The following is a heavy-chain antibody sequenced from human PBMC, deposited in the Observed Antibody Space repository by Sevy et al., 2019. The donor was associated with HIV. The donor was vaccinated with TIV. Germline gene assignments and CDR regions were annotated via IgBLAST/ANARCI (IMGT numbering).Heavy chain of an antibody. CDR2: IRSKTFGGTT. CDR3: TSTYYYGSRWDY. J-gene: IGHJ4*02. V-gene: IGHV3-49*04. CDR1: GFTFGDYA. D-gene: IGHD3-10*01. Sequence: GGSLRLSCTASGFTFGDYAMSWVRQAPGKGLEWVGFIRSKTFGGTTEYAASVKGRFTISRDDSKGIAYLQMNSLKTEDTAVYYCTSTYYYGSRWDYWGQGTLVTVSS.